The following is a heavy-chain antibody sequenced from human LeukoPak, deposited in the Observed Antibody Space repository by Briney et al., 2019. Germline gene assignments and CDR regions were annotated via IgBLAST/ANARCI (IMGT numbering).Heavy chain of an antibody. D-gene: IGHD4-11*01. Sequence: PSETLSLTCAVYGGSFSGYYWSWIRQPPGKGLGWIGEINHSGSTNYNPSLKSRVTISVDTSKNQFSLKLSSVTAADTAVYYCAGRPTVTTMPTLPYYYYYGMDVWGQGTTVTVSS. CDR2: INHSGST. CDR3: AGRPTVTTMPTLPYYYYYGMDV. V-gene: IGHV4-34*01. J-gene: IGHJ6*02. CDR1: GGSFSGYY.